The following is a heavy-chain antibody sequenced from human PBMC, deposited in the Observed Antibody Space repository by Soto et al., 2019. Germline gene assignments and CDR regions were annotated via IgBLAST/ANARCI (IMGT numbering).Heavy chain of an antibody. Sequence: PGGTLRLSCAASGLTFSSYGMLWVPQAPGKGLEWVAVISYDGSNKYYADSVKGRFTISRDNSKNTLYLQMNSLRAEDTAVYYCAKSPHLGYCSSTNCYARYAFDIWGQGTMVTVSS. CDR3: AKSPHLGYCSSTNCYARYAFDI. V-gene: IGHV3-30*18. J-gene: IGHJ3*02. CDR2: ISYDGSNK. CDR1: GLTFSSYG. D-gene: IGHD2-2*01.